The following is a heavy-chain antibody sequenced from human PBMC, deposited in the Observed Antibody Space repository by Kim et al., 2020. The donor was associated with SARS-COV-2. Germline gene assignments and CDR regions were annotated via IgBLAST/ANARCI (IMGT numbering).Heavy chain of an antibody. V-gene: IGHV4-34*01. Sequence: YTPSLKSRVTISVATSKNQCSLKLSSGTAADTAVYYCASRGKGATISYDYWGQGTLVTVSS. CDR3: ASRGKGATISYDY. J-gene: IGHJ4*02. D-gene: IGHD5-12*01.